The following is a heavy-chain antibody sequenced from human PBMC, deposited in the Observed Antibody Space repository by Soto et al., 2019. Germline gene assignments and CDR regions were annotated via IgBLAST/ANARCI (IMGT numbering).Heavy chain of an antibody. CDR1: GYSFTSYW. V-gene: IGHV5-51*01. D-gene: IGHD3-22*01. Sequence: PGESLKISCKASGYSFTSYWMGWVRQMPEKGLEWMGIIHLGDSDTKYSPSFQGQVTISADKSVSTAYLQWSSLKASDTAMYYCARRGGSSGSMAFDIWSQGTMVTVSS. CDR2: IHLGDSDT. CDR3: ARRGGSSGSMAFDI. J-gene: IGHJ3*02.